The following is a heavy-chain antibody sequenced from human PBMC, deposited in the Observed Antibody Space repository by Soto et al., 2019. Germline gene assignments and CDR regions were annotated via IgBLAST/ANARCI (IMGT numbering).Heavy chain of an antibody. V-gene: IGHV3-48*03. CDR3: ARDRGSSTPYYYYGMDV. Sequence: PGVYLRLSCAASGYPSSSYEMNWVRTTPGKGLEWVSYISSSGSTIYYADSVKGRFTISRDNAKNSLYLQMNSLRAEDTAVYYCARDRGSSTPYYYYGMDVWGQGTTVTVSS. D-gene: IGHD6-6*01. CDR2: ISSSGSTI. CDR1: GYPSSSYE. J-gene: IGHJ6*02.